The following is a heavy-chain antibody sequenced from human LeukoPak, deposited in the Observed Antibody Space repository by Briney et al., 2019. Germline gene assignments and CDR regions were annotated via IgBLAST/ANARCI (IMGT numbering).Heavy chain of an antibody. J-gene: IGHJ3*02. CDR2: INHSGST. CDR1: GGSFSGYY. Sequence: SETLSLTCAVYGGSFSGYYWSWIRQPPGKGLEWIGEINHSGSTNYNPSLKSRVTISVDTSKNQFSLKLSSVTAADTAVYYCARHPAVRDIVVVPAERGAFDIWGQGTMVTVSS. CDR3: ARHPAVRDIVVVPAERGAFDI. V-gene: IGHV4-34*01. D-gene: IGHD2-2*01.